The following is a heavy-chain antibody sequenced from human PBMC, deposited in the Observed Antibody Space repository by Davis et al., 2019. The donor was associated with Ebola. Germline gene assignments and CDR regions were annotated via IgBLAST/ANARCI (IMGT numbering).Heavy chain of an antibody. D-gene: IGHD3-22*01. V-gene: IGHV3-66*01. CDR2: IYSGGST. CDR1: GFTVSSNY. CDR3: ARDRYDSSGYYSLWFDP. J-gene: IGHJ5*01. Sequence: GESLKISCAASGFTVSSNYMSWVRQAPGKGLEWVSVIYSGGSTYYADSVKGRFTISRDNSKNTLYLQMNSLRAEDTAVYYCARDRYDSSGYYSLWFDPWGQGTTVTVSS.